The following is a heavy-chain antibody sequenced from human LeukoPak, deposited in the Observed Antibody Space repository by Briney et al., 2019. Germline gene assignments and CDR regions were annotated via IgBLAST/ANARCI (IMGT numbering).Heavy chain of an antibody. J-gene: IGHJ4*02. CDR3: ARRADYGDYFDS. CDR1: GFIFSGYG. D-gene: IGHD4-17*01. CDR2: IWDDGSNK. V-gene: IGHV3-33*01. Sequence: GGSMSLSCEASGFIFSGYGMHWVRQAPGKGLEWVAVIWDDGSNKFYGDSVKGRFTVSRDNSKNMLYLQLNSLSAEDTAVYYCARRADYGDYFDSWGQGTLVSVSS.